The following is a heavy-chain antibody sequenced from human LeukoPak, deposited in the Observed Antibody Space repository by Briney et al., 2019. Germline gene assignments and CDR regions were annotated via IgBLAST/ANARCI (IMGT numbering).Heavy chain of an antibody. Sequence: SETLSLTCTVSGGSISSYYWSWIRQPPGKGLEWIGYIYTSGSTNYNPSLKSRVTISVDTSKNQFSLKLSSVTAADTAVYYCARLKNKSWFGELSHFDYWGQGTLVTVSS. CDR2: IYTSGST. CDR1: GGSISSYY. J-gene: IGHJ4*02. V-gene: IGHV4-4*09. CDR3: ARLKNKSWFGELSHFDY. D-gene: IGHD3-10*01.